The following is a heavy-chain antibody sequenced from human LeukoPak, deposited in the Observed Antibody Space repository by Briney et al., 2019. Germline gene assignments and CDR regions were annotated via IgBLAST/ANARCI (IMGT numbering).Heavy chain of an antibody. CDR3: ARVAYDYVWGSYRSPFYYFDY. V-gene: IGHV1-46*01. J-gene: IGHJ4*02. CDR2: INPSGGST. D-gene: IGHD3-16*02. Sequence: ASVKVSCKASGYTFTSYYMHWVRQAPGQGLEWMGIINPSGGSTSYAQKFQGRVTMTRDMSTSTVYMELSSLRSEDTAAYYCARVAYDYVWGSYRSPFYYFDYWGQGTLVTVSS. CDR1: GYTFTSYY.